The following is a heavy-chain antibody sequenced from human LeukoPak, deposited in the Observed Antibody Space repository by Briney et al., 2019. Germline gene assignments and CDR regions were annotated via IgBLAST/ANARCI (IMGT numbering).Heavy chain of an antibody. CDR2: IRYDGGNK. V-gene: IGHV3-30*02. D-gene: IGHD2-2*01. J-gene: IGHJ6*03. CDR1: GFTFSSYG. Sequence: GGSLRLSCAASGFTFSSYGMHWVRQAPGKGLEWVAFIRYDGGNKYYADSVKGRFTISRDNSNNTLYLQMNSLRAEDTAVYYCAKGHCSSTSCYLYYYYYMDVWGKGTTVTVSS. CDR3: AKGHCSSTSCYLYYYYYMDV.